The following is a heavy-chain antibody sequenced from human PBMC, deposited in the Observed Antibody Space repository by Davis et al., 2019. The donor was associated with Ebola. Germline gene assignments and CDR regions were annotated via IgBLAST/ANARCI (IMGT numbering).Heavy chain of an antibody. CDR3: ATLVGATTWYFDY. Sequence: PSETLSLTCTVSGGSISSGSYYWSWTRQPAGKGLEWIGHIYTSGSTNYNPSLKSRVTISVATSKNQFSLKLSSVTAADTAVYYCATLVGATTWYFDYWGQGTLVTVSS. CDR2: IYTSGST. D-gene: IGHD1-26*01. CDR1: GGSISSGSYY. J-gene: IGHJ4*02. V-gene: IGHV4-61*09.